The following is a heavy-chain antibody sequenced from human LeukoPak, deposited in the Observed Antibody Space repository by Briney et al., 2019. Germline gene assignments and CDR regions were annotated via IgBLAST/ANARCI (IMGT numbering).Heavy chain of an antibody. CDR2: FDPEDGER. V-gene: IGHV1-24*01. D-gene: IGHD6-19*01. Sequence: RASVKVSCKVSGYTLSELSMHWVRQAPGKGLEWMGGFDPEDGERMYAQKFQDRVTVTEDTSTDTAYMELNSLRAEDTAVYYCATGGPWGIPVPGGGPQDYWGQGTLVTVSS. CDR1: GYTLSELS. J-gene: IGHJ4*02. CDR3: ATGGPWGIPVPGGGPQDY.